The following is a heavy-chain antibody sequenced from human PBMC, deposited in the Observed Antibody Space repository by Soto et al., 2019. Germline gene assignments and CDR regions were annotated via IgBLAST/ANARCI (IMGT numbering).Heavy chain of an antibody. D-gene: IGHD6-13*01. V-gene: IGHV1-69*02. CDR2: IIPNNGNT. CDR3: AISSWYYYGMDV. CDR1: GGTFSSYT. J-gene: IGHJ6*04. Sequence: ASVKVSCKASGGTFSSYTVSWVRQAPGQGLEWMGRIIPNNGNTNYAQKFQGRVTITTDTSTSTAYMELSSLRSDDTAVYYCAISSWYYYGMDVWGKETTVTVAS.